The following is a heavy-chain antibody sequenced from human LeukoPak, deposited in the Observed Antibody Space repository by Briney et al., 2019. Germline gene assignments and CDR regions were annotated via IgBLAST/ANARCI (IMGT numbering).Heavy chain of an antibody. Sequence: VGSLRLSCAASGFTFSSYEMNWVRQAPGKGLEWISYISSSGSTIYYADSVKGRFTISRDNAKNSLYLQMNSLRAEDTAVYYCARPPYGYSSSWYPHAFDIWGQGTMVTVSS. CDR1: GFTFSSYE. J-gene: IGHJ3*02. CDR2: ISSSGSTI. D-gene: IGHD6-13*01. CDR3: ARPPYGYSSSWYPHAFDI. V-gene: IGHV3-48*03.